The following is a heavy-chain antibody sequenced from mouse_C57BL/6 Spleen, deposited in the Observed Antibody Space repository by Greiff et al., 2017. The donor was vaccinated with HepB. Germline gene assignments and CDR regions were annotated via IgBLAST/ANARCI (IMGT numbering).Heavy chain of an antibody. Sequence: DVMLVESGGGLVKPGGSLKLSCAASGFTFSDYGMHWVRQAPEKGLEWVAYISSGSSTIYYADTVKGRFTISRDIAKNTLFLQMTSLRSEDTAMYYCARRWLLPYFDVWGTGTTVTVSS. CDR3: ARRWLLPYFDV. D-gene: IGHD2-3*01. CDR2: ISSGSSTI. J-gene: IGHJ1*03. CDR1: GFTFSDYG. V-gene: IGHV5-17*01.